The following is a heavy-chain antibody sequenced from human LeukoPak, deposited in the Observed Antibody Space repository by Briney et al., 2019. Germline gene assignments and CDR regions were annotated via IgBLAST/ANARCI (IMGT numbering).Heavy chain of an antibody. D-gene: IGHD4-23*01. J-gene: IGHJ2*01. CDR2: IYSGGST. V-gene: IGHV3-53*05. CDR3: AKDGYGGIGDWYFDL. Sequence: GGTLRLSCAVSGFRVSDDYMSWVRQAPGKGLEWLSVIYSGGSTYYAASVKGRITMSRDNSKNTLYLQMNSLRAEDTAVYYCAKDGYGGIGDWYFDLWGRGTLVTVSS. CDR1: GFRVSDDY.